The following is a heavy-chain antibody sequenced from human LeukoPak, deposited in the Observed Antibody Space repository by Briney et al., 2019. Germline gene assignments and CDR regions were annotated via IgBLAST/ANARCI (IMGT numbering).Heavy chain of an antibody. CDR3: ARHSSGFDY. CDR2: INHSGST. CDR1: GGSFSGYY. D-gene: IGHD6-19*01. J-gene: IGHJ4*02. Sequence: SETLSLTCAVYGGSFSGYYWSWLRQPPGKGLEWIGEINHSGSTNYNPSLKSRVTISVDTSKNQFSLKLYSVTAADTAVYYCARHSSGFDYWGQGTLVTVSS. V-gene: IGHV4-34*01.